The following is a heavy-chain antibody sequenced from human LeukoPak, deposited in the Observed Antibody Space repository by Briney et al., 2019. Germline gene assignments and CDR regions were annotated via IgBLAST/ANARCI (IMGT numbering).Heavy chain of an antibody. V-gene: IGHV3-23*01. CDR2: ISGSGSNT. CDR1: GFTFSSYA. Sequence: PGGSLRLSCAASGFTFSSYAVSWVRQAPGKGLEWVAAISGSGSNTYYADYVKGRFTISRDNSKNTLYLQMNSLRAEDAAVYYCGKKTGYSSGWYLESWGQGTLVTVPS. J-gene: IGHJ4*02. CDR3: GKKTGYSSGWYLES. D-gene: IGHD6-19*01.